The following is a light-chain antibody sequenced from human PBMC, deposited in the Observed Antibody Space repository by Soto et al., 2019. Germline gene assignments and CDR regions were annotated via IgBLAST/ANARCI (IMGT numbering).Light chain of an antibody. V-gene: IGKV1-5*03. CDR3: QQYHIYST. Sequence: DIQMTQSPSTLSASVGDRVTITCRASQSISTWLAWYQLKPGKAPKLLIQLASNLQSGVPSRFSGTGSGTDFTLTISSLQPDDSATYYCQQYHIYSTFGQGTKVEIK. J-gene: IGKJ2*01. CDR1: QSISTW. CDR2: LAS.